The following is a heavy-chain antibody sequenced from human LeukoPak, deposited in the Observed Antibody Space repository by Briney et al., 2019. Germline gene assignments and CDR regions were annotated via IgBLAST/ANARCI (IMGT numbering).Heavy chain of an antibody. V-gene: IGHV4-59*08. CDR1: GGSISSYY. CDR2: IYCSGST. D-gene: IGHD3-16*01. CDR3: ARFHLRVGIL. Sequence: SETLSLTCTVSGGSISSYYWSWIRQPPGKGLEWIGYIYCSGSTNYNPSLKSRVTISVDTSKNQFSLKLSSVTTADTAVYYCARFHLRVGILWGQGTLVTVSS. J-gene: IGHJ4*02.